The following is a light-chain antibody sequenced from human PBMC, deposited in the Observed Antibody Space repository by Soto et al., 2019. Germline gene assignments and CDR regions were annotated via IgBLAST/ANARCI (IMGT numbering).Light chain of an antibody. CDR3: QQYHNWPIT. Sequence: DTVMTQSPATLSVSPGERATVSCRASQSLNFNLAWYQQKPGQAPRLLLYYASTRATGVLARFSGSGSGTEFTLAISSLQSEDFATYYCQQYHNWPITFGQGTRLEI. CDR2: YAS. V-gene: IGKV3-15*01. CDR1: QSLNFN. J-gene: IGKJ5*01.